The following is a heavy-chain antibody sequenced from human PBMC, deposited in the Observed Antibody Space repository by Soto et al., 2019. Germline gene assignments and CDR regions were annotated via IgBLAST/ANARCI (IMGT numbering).Heavy chain of an antibody. Sequence: QVQLVQSGAEVKKPGASVKVSCKASGYSFTSFDINWVRQAPGQGLEWMGSMKPRRGNTGLAHKFQGRVTMTSDTPTRTAYMELTSLRFGDTAVYYCARNVAVAPGYMLHWGQGSLVIVSS. CDR2: MKPRRGNT. V-gene: IGHV1-8*02. D-gene: IGHD6-19*01. CDR3: ARNVAVAPGYMLH. CDR1: GYSFTSFD. J-gene: IGHJ1*01.